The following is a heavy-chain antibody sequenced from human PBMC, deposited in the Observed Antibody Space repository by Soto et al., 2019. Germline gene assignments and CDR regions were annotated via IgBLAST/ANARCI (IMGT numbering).Heavy chain of an antibody. D-gene: IGHD6-6*01. Sequence: ASVKVSCKASGYTFTGYYMHWVRQAPGQGLEWMGWINPNSGGTNYAQKFQGSVTMTRDTSISTAYMELSRLRSDDTAVYYCARDRHSSPYYFGYWGQGTLVTVSS. CDR3: ARDRHSSPYYFGY. CDR1: GYTFTGYY. J-gene: IGHJ4*02. V-gene: IGHV1-2*02. CDR2: INPNSGGT.